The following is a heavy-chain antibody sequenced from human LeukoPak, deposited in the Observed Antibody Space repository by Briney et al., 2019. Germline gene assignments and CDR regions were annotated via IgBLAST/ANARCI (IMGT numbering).Heavy chain of an antibody. J-gene: IGHJ4*02. Sequence: GGSLRLSCEASGFTVSSNYINWVRQAPGKGLEWVSLIYGSTSADYADSVKGRFTISRDTSMNTVYLQMNSLRAEDTAVYYCARLNFGDDYWGQGTLVTVSS. CDR2: IYGSTSA. CDR1: GFTVSSNY. D-gene: IGHD4-17*01. CDR3: ARLNFGDDY. V-gene: IGHV3-66*01.